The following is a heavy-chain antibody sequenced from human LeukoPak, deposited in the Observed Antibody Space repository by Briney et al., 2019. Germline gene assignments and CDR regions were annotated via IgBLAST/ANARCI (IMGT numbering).Heavy chain of an antibody. CDR3: ARAELRGYYYGMDV. J-gene: IGHJ6*02. Sequence: SETLSLTCTVSGGSISSGSYYWSWIRQPAGKGLEWIGRIYTSGSTNYNPSLKSRVTISVDTSKNQFSLKLSSVTAADTAVYYCARAELRGYYYGMDVWGQGTTVTVSS. D-gene: IGHD3-10*01. V-gene: IGHV4-61*02. CDR2: IYTSGST. CDR1: GGSISSGSYY.